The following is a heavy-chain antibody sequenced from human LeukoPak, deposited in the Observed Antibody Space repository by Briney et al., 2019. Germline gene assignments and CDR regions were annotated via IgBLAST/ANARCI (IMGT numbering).Heavy chain of an antibody. J-gene: IGHJ6*02. CDR2: ISGSGGST. D-gene: IGHD2-21*02. CDR3: ARAYCGGDCSLAPYPYYYYGMDV. Sequence: GGSLRLSCAASGFTFSSYAMSWVRQAPGKGLKWVSAISGSGGSTYYADSVKGRFTISRDNSKNTLYLQMNSLRAEDTAVYYCARAYCGGDCSLAPYPYYYYGMDVWGQGTTVTVSS. CDR1: GFTFSSYA. V-gene: IGHV3-23*01.